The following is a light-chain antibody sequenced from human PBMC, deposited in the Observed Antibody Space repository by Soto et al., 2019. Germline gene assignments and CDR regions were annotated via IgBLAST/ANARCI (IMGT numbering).Light chain of an antibody. CDR3: CSYAGSFTEV. J-gene: IGLJ2*01. CDR1: SSDVGDYNY. Sequence: QSVLTQPPSVSGSPGQSVTISCTGTSSDVGDYNYVSWYQQHPGKVPKLLIYDVTKRPSWVPDRVSGSKSGNTASLTISGLQAEYEADYYFCSYAGSFTEVFGGGTKVTVL. V-gene: IGLV2-11*01. CDR2: DVT.